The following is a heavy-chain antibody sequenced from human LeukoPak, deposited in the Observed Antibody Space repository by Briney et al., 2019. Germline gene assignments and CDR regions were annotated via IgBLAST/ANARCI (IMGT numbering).Heavy chain of an antibody. V-gene: IGHV3-7*01. J-gene: IGHJ4*02. Sequence: GGSLRLSCEASGFTFSNYWMSWVRQAPGKGLEWVANINQYGNDKYYVDSVKGRFTISRDNAKNSLELQMNSLRVEDTAIYYCLREETIVVIREPPPRGQGTLVTVSS. D-gene: IGHD3-22*01. CDR3: LREETIVVIREPPP. CDR1: GFTFSNYW. CDR2: INQYGNDK.